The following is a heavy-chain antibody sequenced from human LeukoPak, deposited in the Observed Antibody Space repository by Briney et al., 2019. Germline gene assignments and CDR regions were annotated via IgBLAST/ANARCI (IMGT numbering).Heavy chain of an antibody. CDR3: ARPPSYPPRSAFDI. J-gene: IGHJ3*02. CDR2: IYYSGST. CDR1: GYSISSGYY. Sequence: SETLSLTCAVSGYSISSGYYWGWIRQPPGKGLEWIGSIYYSGSTYYNPSLKSRVTISVDTSKNQFSLKLSSVTAADTAVHYCARPPSYPPRSAFDIWGQGTMVTVSS. D-gene: IGHD2-2*01. V-gene: IGHV4-38-2*01.